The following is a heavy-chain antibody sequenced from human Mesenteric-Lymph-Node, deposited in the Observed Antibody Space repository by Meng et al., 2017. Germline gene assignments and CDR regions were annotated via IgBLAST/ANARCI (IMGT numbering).Heavy chain of an antibody. J-gene: IGHJ6*02. Sequence: GGSLRLSCAASGFTFSSYAMHWVRQAPGKGLEWVAVISYDGSNKYYADSVKGRFTISRDNSKNTLYLQMNSLRAEDTAVYYCARFYCSGGSCYSFVDYGMDVWGQGTTVTVSS. CDR3: ARFYCSGGSCYSFVDYGMDV. CDR1: GFTFSSYA. V-gene: IGHV3-30*04. D-gene: IGHD2-15*01. CDR2: ISYDGSNK.